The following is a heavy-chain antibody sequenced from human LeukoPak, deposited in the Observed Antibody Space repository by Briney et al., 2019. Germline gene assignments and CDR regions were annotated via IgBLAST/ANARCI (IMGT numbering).Heavy chain of an antibody. CDR1: GYSFTGYY. CDR2: INLNTGGT. Sequence: ASVKVSCKASGYSFTGYYMHWVRQAPGQGLEWMGWINLNTGGTNYAQKFQGRVTMTRDTSISTAYMELTWLGSDDTAVYYCARDRGRGYNYDSGDFDFWGQGTLVTVSS. J-gene: IGHJ4*02. CDR3: ARDRGRGYNYDSGDFDF. V-gene: IGHV1-2*02. D-gene: IGHD3-22*01.